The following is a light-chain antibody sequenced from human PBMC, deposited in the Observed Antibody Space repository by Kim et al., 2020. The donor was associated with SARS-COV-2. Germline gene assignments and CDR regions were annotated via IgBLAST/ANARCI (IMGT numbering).Light chain of an antibody. CDR2: EVT. V-gene: IGLV2-23*02. Sequence: GQSITISCTGTSSDIGSYNFVSWYQQHPGKAPKLIIYEVTKRPSGISNRFSGSKSGNTASLTISGLQSEDEAHYYCCSYALVVTWVFGAGTKLTVL. J-gene: IGLJ3*02. CDR3: CSYALVVTWV. CDR1: SSDIGSYNF.